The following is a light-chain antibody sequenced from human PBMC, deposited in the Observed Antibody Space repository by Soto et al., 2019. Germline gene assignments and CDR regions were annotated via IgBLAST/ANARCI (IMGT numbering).Light chain of an antibody. Sequence: EIVLTQSPGTLSFSPGGGITLFRRTSQSISSNFLAWYQQKRGQAPRLLIHGASNRATGIPDRFSGSGSGTDFTLTITRLEPEDFAVYYCQQRTDWPITFGQGTRLEIK. V-gene: IGKV3D-20*02. CDR1: QSISSNF. CDR2: GAS. J-gene: IGKJ5*01. CDR3: QQRTDWPIT.